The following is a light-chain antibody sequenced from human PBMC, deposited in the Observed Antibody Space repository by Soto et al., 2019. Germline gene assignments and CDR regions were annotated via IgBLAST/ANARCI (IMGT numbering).Light chain of an antibody. CDR1: SSDVGGYNY. CDR2: EVS. Sequence: QSVLTQPASGSGSAGQSITISCTGTSSDVGGYNYVSWYQQHPGKAPKLMIYEVSNRPSRVSNRFSGSKSGNTASLTISGLQAEDEADYYCSSYTRSSTSYVFGTGTKVTVL. J-gene: IGLJ1*01. V-gene: IGLV2-14*01. CDR3: SSYTRSSTSYV.